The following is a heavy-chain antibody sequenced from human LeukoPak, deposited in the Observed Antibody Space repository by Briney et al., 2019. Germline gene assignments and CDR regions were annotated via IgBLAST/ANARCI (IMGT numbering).Heavy chain of an antibody. CDR1: GGTFSSYA. V-gene: IGHV1-69*13. J-gene: IGHJ3*02. CDR3: AREQITMVRGVIMKGAFDI. Sequence: GASVKVSCKASGGTFSSYAISWVRQAPGQGLEWMGGIIPIFGTANYAQKFQGRVTITADESTSTAYMELSSLRSEDTAVYYCAREQITMVRGVIMKGAFDIWGQGTMVTVSS. CDR2: IIPIFGTA. D-gene: IGHD3-10*01.